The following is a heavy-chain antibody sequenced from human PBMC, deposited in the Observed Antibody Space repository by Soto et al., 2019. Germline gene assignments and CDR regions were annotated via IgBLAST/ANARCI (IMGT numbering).Heavy chain of an antibody. V-gene: IGHV3-23*01. CDR3: EKDSGGLPRGYSLDP. D-gene: IGHD2-15*01. CDR1: GLTFSTYA. CDR2: ISGSGGST. Sequence: GGSLRLSFAASGLTFSTYAMSWVRQAPGKGLEWGSAISGSGGSTYYADSVKARLTISRDNSKNTLYLQINSLRAEDTAVYYGEKDSGGLPRGYSLDPWGHGT. J-gene: IGHJ5*02.